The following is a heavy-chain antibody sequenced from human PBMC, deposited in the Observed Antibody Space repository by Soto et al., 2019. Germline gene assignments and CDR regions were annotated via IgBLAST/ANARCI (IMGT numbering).Heavy chain of an antibody. J-gene: IGHJ4*02. Sequence: QVQLQQWAAGLVKPSETLSLTCAVYGGSFSGYYWSWIRQPPGKGLEWIGEVNHRGTTNYNPSLKSRVTISVDRSKNQICLKLSSVTAADTAVYYCARAYDTSGYGDYWGQGTLVTVSS. D-gene: IGHD3-22*01. CDR2: VNHRGTT. V-gene: IGHV4-34*01. CDR1: GGSFSGYY. CDR3: ARAYDTSGYGDY.